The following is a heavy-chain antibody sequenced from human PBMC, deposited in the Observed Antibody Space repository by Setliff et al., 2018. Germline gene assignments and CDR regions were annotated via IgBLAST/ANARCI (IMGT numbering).Heavy chain of an antibody. CDR1: GGSISSSSYY. CDR2: IYYSGST. Sequence: PSETLSLTCTVSGGSISSSSYYWGWIRQPPGKGLEWIGSIYYSGSTYYNPSPKSRVTISVDTSKNQFSLKLSSVTAADTAVYYCARAYSYYYYYMDVWGKGTTVTVSS. CDR3: ARAYSYYYYYMDV. J-gene: IGHJ6*03. D-gene: IGHD4-4*01. V-gene: IGHV4-39*07.